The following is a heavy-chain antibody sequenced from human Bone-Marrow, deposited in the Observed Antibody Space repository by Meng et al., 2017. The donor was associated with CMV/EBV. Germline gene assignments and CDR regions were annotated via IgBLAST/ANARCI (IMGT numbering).Heavy chain of an antibody. CDR2: IIPILGIA. CDR3: AARAEPLAMIVVVIKYYFDY. V-gene: IGHV1-69*10. Sequence: SVKVSCKSSGGTFSSNSAFRWVRQAPGQGLEWMGGIIPILGIANYAQKFQGRVTITADKSTSTAYMELSSLRSEDTAVYYCAARAEPLAMIVVVIKYYFDYWGQGTLVTVSS. J-gene: IGHJ4*02. D-gene: IGHD3-22*01. CDR1: GGTFSSNSA.